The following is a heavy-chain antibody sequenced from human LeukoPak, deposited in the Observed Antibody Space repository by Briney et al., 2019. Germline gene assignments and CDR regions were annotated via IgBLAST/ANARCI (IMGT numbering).Heavy chain of an antibody. D-gene: IGHD1-7*01. CDR2: IKQDGSEK. V-gene: IGHV3-7*01. Sequence: GGSLRLSCAASGFTFSTYWMSWVRQAPGKGLEWVANIKQDGSEKYYVDSVKGRFTISRDNAKNSLYLQMNSLRAEDTAVYYCARTPASWNYGSDFDYWGQGTLVTVSS. CDR1: GFTFSTYW. CDR3: ARTPASWNYGSDFDY. J-gene: IGHJ4*02.